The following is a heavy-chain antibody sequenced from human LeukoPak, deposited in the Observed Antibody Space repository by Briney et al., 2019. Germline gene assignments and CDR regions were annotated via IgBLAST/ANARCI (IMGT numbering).Heavy chain of an antibody. D-gene: IGHD4-17*01. CDR3: ARVLDYGDYSFDY. CDR1: GYTFTGCY. Sequence: ASVKVSCKASGYTFTGCYMHWVRQAPGQGLEWMGWINPNSGGTNYAQKFQGWVTMTRDTSISTAYMELSRLRSDDTAVYYCARVLDYGDYSFDYWGQGTLVTVSS. J-gene: IGHJ4*02. V-gene: IGHV1-2*04. CDR2: INPNSGGT.